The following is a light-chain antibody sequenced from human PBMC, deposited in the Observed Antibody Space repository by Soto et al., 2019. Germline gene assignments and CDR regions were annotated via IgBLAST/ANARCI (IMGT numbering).Light chain of an antibody. CDR1: QDISNY. CDR2: AAS. V-gene: IGKV1-33*01. J-gene: IGKJ4*01. CDR3: QQYDNLPLT. Sequence: DIQMTQSPSSLSASVGDRVTITCQASQDISNYLNWYQQKLGKAPKLLIYAASNLETGVPSRFSGSGSGTDFTFPISSRQPEDFATYYCQQYDNLPLTFGGGTRVEIK.